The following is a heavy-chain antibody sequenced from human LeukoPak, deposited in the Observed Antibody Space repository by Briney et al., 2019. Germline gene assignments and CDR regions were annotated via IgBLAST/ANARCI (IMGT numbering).Heavy chain of an antibody. CDR2: ISYDGSNK. D-gene: IGHD2-15*01. V-gene: IGHV3-30-3*01. Sequence: GGSLRLSCAASGFTFSSYAMHWVRQAPGKGLEWVAVISYDGSNKYYADSVKGRFTISRDNSKNTLYLQMNSLRAEDTAVYYCATRISSDCSGGSCYLWYFDYWGQGTLVTVSS. J-gene: IGHJ4*02. CDR3: ATRISSDCSGGSCYLWYFDY. CDR1: GFTFSSYA.